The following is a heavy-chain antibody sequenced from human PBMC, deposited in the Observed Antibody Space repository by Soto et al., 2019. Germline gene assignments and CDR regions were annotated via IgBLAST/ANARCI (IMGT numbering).Heavy chain of an antibody. D-gene: IGHD5-18*01. Sequence: ASVKVSCKVSGYTLTELSMHWVRQAPGKGLEGMGGFDPEDGETIYAQKFQGRVTMTEDTSTDTAYMELSSLRSEDTAVYYCATVDSKGYSYGHSGGYFDYWGQGTLVTVSS. CDR1: GYTLTELS. CDR2: FDPEDGET. V-gene: IGHV1-24*01. J-gene: IGHJ4*02. CDR3: ATVDSKGYSYGHSGGYFDY.